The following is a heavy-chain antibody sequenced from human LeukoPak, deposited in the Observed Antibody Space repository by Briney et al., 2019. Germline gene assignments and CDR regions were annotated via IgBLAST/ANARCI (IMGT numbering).Heavy chain of an antibody. J-gene: IGHJ4*02. Sequence: GGSLRLSCAASGFTFSNYWMHWVRQAPGKGLVWVSRIKGDGSHTIYADSVKGRFTISRDNAKNTLYLQMNSLRAEDTAVYYCAKDRSTMVRGVPAYWGQGTLVTVSS. D-gene: IGHD3-10*01. CDR3: AKDRSTMVRGVPAY. CDR2: IKGDGSHT. V-gene: IGHV3-74*01. CDR1: GFTFSNYW.